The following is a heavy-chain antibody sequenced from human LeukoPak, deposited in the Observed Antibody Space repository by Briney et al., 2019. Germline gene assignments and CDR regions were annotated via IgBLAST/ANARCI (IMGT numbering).Heavy chain of an antibody. J-gene: IGHJ6*02. V-gene: IGHV4-34*01. CDR2: INHSGST. CDR3: ARLRPYYYYGMDV. CDR1: GGSFSGYY. Sequence: SETLSLTCAVYGGSFSGYYWSWIRQPPGKGLEWIGEINHSGSTNYNPSLMSRVTISVDTSKNQFSLKLSSVTAADTAVYYCARLRPYYYYGMDVWGQGTTVTVSS.